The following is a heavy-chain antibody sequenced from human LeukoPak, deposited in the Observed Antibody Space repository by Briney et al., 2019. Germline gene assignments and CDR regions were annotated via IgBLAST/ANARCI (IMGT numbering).Heavy chain of an antibody. CDR2: ISSSSYI. J-gene: IGHJ4*01. V-gene: IGHV3-21*01. Sequence: PGGSLRLSCAASGFTFSSYSMNWVRQAPGKGLGWVSSISSSSYIYYADSVKGRFTISRDNAKNSLYLQMNSLRAEDPAVYYCARVMSRVVGFDYWGHGTLGTVSS. D-gene: IGHD2-15*01. CDR1: GFTFSSYS. CDR3: ARVMSRVVGFDY.